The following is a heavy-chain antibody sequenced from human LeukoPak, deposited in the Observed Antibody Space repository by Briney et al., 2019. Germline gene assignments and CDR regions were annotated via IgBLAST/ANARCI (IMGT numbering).Heavy chain of an antibody. V-gene: IGHV3-23*01. Sequence: PGGSLRLSCAASGFIFSTYAMTWVRQAPGKGLEWVSSISDGGGTTYYAGSVKDRFTISRENSRNTLSLQMNSLRADDTAVFYCAKDGVILAPGESWYMDVWGSGTPVTVSS. CDR1: GFIFSTYA. J-gene: IGHJ6*03. CDR2: ISDGGGTT. D-gene: IGHD3-16*01. CDR3: AKDGVILAPGESWYMDV.